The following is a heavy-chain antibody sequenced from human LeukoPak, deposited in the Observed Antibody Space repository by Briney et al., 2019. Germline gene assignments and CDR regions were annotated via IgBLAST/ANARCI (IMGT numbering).Heavy chain of an antibody. CDR3: AREGPSFWSGPDYGMDV. CDR2: INHSGST. CDR1: GGSFSGYY. J-gene: IGHJ6*02. Sequence: SETLSLTCAVYGGSFSGYYWSWIRQPPGKGLEWIGEINHSGSTNYNPSLKSRVTISVDTSKNQFSLKLSSVTAADTAVYYCAREGPSFWSGPDYGMDVWGQGTTVTVSS. D-gene: IGHD3-3*01. V-gene: IGHV4-34*01.